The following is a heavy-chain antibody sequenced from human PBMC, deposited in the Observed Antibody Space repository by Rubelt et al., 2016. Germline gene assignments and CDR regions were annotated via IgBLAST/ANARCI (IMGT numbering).Heavy chain of an antibody. D-gene: IGHD3-10*01. J-gene: IGHJ4*02. CDR3: ARDPLPVRGVIMTPTH. CDR2: SSAYNGNT. CDR1: GYTFTSYG. V-gene: IGHV1-18*01. Sequence: QVQLVQSGAEVKKPGASVKVSCKASGYTFTSYGISWVRQAPGQGLEWMGWSSAYNGNTNYAQKLQASVPMTKHTSTSTAYMALRSLSSDDTAVYYCARDPLPVRGVIMTPTHWGQGTLVTVSS.